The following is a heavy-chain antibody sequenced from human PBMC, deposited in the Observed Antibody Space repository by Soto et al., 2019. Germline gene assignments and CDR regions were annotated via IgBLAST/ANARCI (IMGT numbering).Heavy chain of an antibody. CDR1: SFTFSNAW. V-gene: IGHV3-15*07. D-gene: IGHD4-17*01. J-gene: IGHJ6*02. CDR3: TTSYYGDPIGIYYYGMDV. CDR2: IKSKTDGGTT. Sequence: GSLRLSCAASSFTFSNAWMNWVRQAPGKGLEWVGRIKSKTDGGTTDYAAPVKGRFTISRDDSKNTLYLQMNSLKTEDTAVYYCTTSYYGDPIGIYYYGMDVWGQGTTVTVSS.